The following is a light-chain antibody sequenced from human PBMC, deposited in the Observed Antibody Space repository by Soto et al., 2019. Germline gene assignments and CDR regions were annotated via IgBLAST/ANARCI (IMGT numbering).Light chain of an antibody. CDR3: QQRSNWPPYT. V-gene: IGKV3-11*01. CDR2: DAS. Sequence: EIVLTQSPATLSLFPGERATLSCRASQSVSSYLAWYQQKPGQTPRLLIYDASNRAAGIPARFSGSGSGTDFTLTISSLEPEDFAVYYCQQRSNWPPYTFGQGTKVEIK. CDR1: QSVSSY. J-gene: IGKJ2*01.